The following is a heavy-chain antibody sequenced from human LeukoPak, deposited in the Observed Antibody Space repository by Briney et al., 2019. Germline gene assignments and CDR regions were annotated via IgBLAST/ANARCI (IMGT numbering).Heavy chain of an antibody. J-gene: IGHJ4*02. V-gene: IGHV3-23*01. CDR1: GFTFSTYA. CDR3: AKDVYYYGSGSYYNPFDY. Sequence: GGSLRLSCAASGFTFSTYAMSWVRQAPGKGLEWVSAISGSGGSTYYADSVKGRFTISRDNSKNTLYLQMNSLRAEDTAVYYCAKDVYYYGSGSYYNPFDYWGQGTLVTVSS. CDR2: ISGSGGST. D-gene: IGHD3-10*01.